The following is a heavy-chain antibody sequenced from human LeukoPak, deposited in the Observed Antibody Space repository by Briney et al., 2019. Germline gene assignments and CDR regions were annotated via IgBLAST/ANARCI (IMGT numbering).Heavy chain of an antibody. CDR2: ISSSSSYI. CDR3: ARDYCSSTSCYLPFDY. J-gene: IGHJ4*02. D-gene: IGHD2-2*01. Sequence: PGGSLRLSCAASGFTFSSYSMNWVRQAPGKGLEWVSSISSSSSYIYYADSVKGRFTISRDNAKNSLYLQMNSLRAEDTAVYYCARDYCSSTSCYLPFDYWGQGTLVIVSS. CDR1: GFTFSSYS. V-gene: IGHV3-21*01.